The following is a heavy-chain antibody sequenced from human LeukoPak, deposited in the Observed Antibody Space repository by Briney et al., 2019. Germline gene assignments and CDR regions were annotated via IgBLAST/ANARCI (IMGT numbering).Heavy chain of an antibody. D-gene: IGHD3-9*01. J-gene: IGHJ4*02. Sequence: SETLSLTCTVSGGSISPYYWSWIRQPPGKGLEWIGYVYYSGSTDYNPSLKSRVTISVDTSKNQFSLKLSSVTAADTAVYYCARRSLTGYYPPRGPFDYWGQGTLVTVSS. CDR2: VYYSGST. V-gene: IGHV4-59*12. CDR3: ARRSLTGYYPPRGPFDY. CDR1: GGSISPYY.